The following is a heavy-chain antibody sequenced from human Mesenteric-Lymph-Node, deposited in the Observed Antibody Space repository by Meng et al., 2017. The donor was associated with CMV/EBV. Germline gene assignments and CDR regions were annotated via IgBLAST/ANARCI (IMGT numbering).Heavy chain of an antibody. D-gene: IGHD3-3*01. V-gene: IGHV1-69-2*01. CDR3: ATYVTIFGVVISGG. CDR2: VDPEDGET. CDR1: GYTFTDYY. J-gene: IGHJ4*02. Sequence: KFSGYTFTDYYMHWVQQAPGKGLEWMGLVDPEDGETIYAEKFQGRVTITADTSTDTAYMELSSLRSEDTAVYYCATYVTIFGVVISGGWGQGTLVTVSS.